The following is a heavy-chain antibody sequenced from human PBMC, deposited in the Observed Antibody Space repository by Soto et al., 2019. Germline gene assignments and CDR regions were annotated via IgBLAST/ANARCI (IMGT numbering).Heavy chain of an antibody. Sequence: QVQLVESGGGVVQPGRSLRLSCAASGFPFSDYAMHWVRQAPGKGLEWVAVISFDGSNTYYADSVKGRFTVSRDNSKHTLSLQMNSLRSDDTALYYCAKALRGGSDYWGQGALVTVSS. D-gene: IGHD3-10*01. J-gene: IGHJ4*02. CDR1: GFPFSDYA. CDR2: ISFDGSNT. V-gene: IGHV3-30*18. CDR3: AKALRGGSDY.